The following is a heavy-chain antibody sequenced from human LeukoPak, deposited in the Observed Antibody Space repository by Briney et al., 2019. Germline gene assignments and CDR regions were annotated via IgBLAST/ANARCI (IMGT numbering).Heavy chain of an antibody. CDR3: ARIGGARNFDY. V-gene: IGHV1-2*06. Sequence: ASVKVSCRASGYTFTAYYMHWVRQAPGQGLEWMGRINPNTGGTNYAQKFQGRVTMTGDTSISTAYMELGRLTSDDTAVYYCARIGGARNFDYWGQGTLVTVS. D-gene: IGHD3-16*01. J-gene: IGHJ4*02. CDR2: INPNTGGT. CDR1: GYTFTAYY.